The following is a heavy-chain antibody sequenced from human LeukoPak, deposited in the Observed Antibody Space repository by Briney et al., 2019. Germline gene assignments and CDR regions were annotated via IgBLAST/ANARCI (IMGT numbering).Heavy chain of an antibody. CDR1: GFTFSSYA. CDR2: ISGSGGST. V-gene: IGHV3-23*01. J-gene: IGHJ4*02. CDR3: AKVGDWNDQDY. Sequence: GGSLRLTCAASGFTFSSYAMSWVCQAPGKGLERVSAISGSGGSTYYADSVKGRFTISRDNSKNTLYLQMNSLRAEDTAVYYCAKVGDWNDQDYWGQGTLVTVSS. D-gene: IGHD1-1*01.